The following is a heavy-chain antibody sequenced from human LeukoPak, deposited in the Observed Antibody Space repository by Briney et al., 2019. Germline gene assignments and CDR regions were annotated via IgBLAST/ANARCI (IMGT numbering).Heavy chain of an antibody. D-gene: IGHD6-19*01. CDR1: GGTFSSYA. Sequence: ASVKVSCKASGGTFSSYAISWVRQAPGQGLEWVGGIIPIFGTANYAQKFQGRVTITADESTSTAYMELSSLRSEDTAVYYCARIAVAGLSNWFDPWGQGTLVTVSS. V-gene: IGHV1-69*13. CDR2: IIPIFGTA. CDR3: ARIAVAGLSNWFDP. J-gene: IGHJ5*02.